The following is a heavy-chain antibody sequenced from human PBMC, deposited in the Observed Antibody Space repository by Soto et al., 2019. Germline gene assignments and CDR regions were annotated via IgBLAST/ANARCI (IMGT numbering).Heavy chain of an antibody. CDR1: GGSISSGGYS. CDR2: IYHSGST. CDR3: ARTYYYDSRGYPNWFDP. Sequence: PSETLSLTCAVSGGSISSGGYSWSWIRQPPGKGLEWIGYIYHSGSTYYNPSLKSRVTISVDRSKNQFSLKLSSVTAADTAVYYCARTYYYDSRGYPNWFDPWGQGTLVTVSA. D-gene: IGHD3-22*01. J-gene: IGHJ5*02. V-gene: IGHV4-30-2*01.